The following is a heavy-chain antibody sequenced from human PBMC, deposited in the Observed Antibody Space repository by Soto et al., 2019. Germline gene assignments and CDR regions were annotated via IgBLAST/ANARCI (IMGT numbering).Heavy chain of an antibody. CDR3: VTSVGGLEGYNADYYGMDV. V-gene: IGHV3-23*01. Sequence: EVHLLESGGDLVQPGGSLRLSCTASGLTFSTYAMSWVRQAPGKGLEWVSGIGGSGTGGRTYYADSVKGRFTISRDNSKNTVHLQMNSLRADDTAVYYCVTSVGGLEGYNADYYGMDVRGQGTTVTVSS. CDR1: GLTFSTYA. D-gene: IGHD3-16*01. J-gene: IGHJ6*02. CDR2: IGGSGTGGRT.